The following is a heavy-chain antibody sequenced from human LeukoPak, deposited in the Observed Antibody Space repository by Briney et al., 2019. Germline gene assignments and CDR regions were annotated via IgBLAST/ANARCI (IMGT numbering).Heavy chain of an antibody. V-gene: IGHV1-69*05. CDR3: ARADGDFDY. Sequence: ASVKVSCKASGGTSSSYAISWVRQAPGQGLEWMGGIILIFGTANYAQKFQGRVTMTRNTSISTAYMELSSLRSEDTAVYYCARADGDFDYWGQGTLVTVSS. CDR1: GGTSSSYA. D-gene: IGHD3-10*01. CDR2: IILIFGTA. J-gene: IGHJ4*02.